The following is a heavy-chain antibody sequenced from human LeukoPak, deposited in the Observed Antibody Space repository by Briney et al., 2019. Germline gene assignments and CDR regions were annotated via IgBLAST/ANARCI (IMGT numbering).Heavy chain of an antibody. V-gene: IGHV4-4*02. D-gene: IGHD6-19*01. CDR2: IYHSGST. Sequence: PSGTLSLTCAVSGGSISSSNWWSWVRHPPGKGLEWIGEIYHSGSTNYNPFLKSRVTISVDKSKNQFSLKLSSVTSADTAVYYCARVGSSGWHHPFDYWGQGTMVTVSS. CDR3: ARVGSSGWHHPFDY. J-gene: IGHJ4*02. CDR1: GGSISSSNW.